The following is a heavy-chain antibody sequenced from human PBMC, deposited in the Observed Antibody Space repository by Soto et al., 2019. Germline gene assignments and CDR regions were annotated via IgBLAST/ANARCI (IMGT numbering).Heavy chain of an antibody. CDR2: ISRSGTTI. CDR1: GFTFSHHY. D-gene: IGHD5-18*01. J-gene: IGHJ6*02. Sequence: QMQLVESGGGLVEPGGSLRLSCEASGFTFSHHYMSWIRQAPGKGLEWVSYISRSGTTIYYADSVRGRFTISRDNSKNSLYQQMDSLRAEDTAMYYCGRDPELWDENVATRPSTYYYGMDVWGQGTTVTVSS. V-gene: IGHV3-11*01. CDR3: GRDPELWDENVATRPSTYYYGMDV.